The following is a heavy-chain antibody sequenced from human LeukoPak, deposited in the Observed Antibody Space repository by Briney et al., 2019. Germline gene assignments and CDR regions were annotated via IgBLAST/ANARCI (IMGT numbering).Heavy chain of an antibody. CDR1: GYTFTSYG. CDR3: ARDPRLGYYDSSGLSFDY. Sequence: ASVKVSCKASGYTFTSYGISWVRQAPGQGLEWMGWISAYNGNTNYAQKLQGRVTMTTDTSTSTAYMELRSLRSDDTAVYYCARDPRLGYYDSSGLSFDYWGQGTLVTVSS. J-gene: IGHJ4*02. D-gene: IGHD3-22*01. CDR2: ISAYNGNT. V-gene: IGHV1-18*01.